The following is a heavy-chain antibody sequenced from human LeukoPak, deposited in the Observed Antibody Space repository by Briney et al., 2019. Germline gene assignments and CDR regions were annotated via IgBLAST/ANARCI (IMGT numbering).Heavy chain of an antibody. CDR2: IYSGGST. J-gene: IGHJ4*02. CDR1: GFTVSSNY. D-gene: IGHD6-19*01. Sequence: GGSLRLSCEASGFTVSSNYMSWVRQAPGKGLEWVSVIYSGGSTYYADSVKGRFTIPRDNSKNTLYLQMNSLRAEDTAVYYCARHGYTSGWMRSWGQGTLVTVSS. V-gene: IGHV3-53*01. CDR3: ARHGYTSGWMRS.